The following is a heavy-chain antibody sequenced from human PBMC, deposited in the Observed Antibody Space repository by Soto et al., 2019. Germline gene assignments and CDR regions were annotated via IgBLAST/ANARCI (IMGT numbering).Heavy chain of an antibody. D-gene: IGHD4-17*01. CDR1: GGSINSYY. CDR3: ARHSSTTVTTREYFQH. J-gene: IGHJ1*01. V-gene: IGHV4-59*08. CDR2: INYNGNT. Sequence: SETLSLTCTVSGGSINSYYWSWIRQPPGKGLEWIGYINYNGNTNYNPSLKSRVTISVDTSKNQFSLKLSSVTAADTAVYFCARHSSTTVTTREYFQHWGQGTQVTVSS.